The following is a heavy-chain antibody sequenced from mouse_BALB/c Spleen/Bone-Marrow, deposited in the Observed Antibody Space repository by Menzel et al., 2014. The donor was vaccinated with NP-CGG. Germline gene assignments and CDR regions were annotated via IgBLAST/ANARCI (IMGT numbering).Heavy chain of an antibody. J-gene: IGHJ3*01. CDR1: GYTFTSYY. Sequence: QVQLQQSGAELVKPGASVKLSCKASGYTFTSYYMYWVKQRPGQGLEWIGGINPSNGGTNFNEKFKSKATLTVDKSSSTAYMQLSSLTSEDSAVYYCTRWDLGPWFAYWGQGTLVTVSA. V-gene: IGHV1S81*02. CDR2: INPSNGGT. CDR3: TRWDLGPWFAY. D-gene: IGHD4-1*01.